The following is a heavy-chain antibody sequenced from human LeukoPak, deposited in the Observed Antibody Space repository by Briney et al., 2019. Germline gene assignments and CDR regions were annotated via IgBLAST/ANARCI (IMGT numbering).Heavy chain of an antibody. Sequence: GRSLRLSCAASGFTFSSYAMHWVRQAPGKGLEWVAVISYDGSNKYYADSVKGRFTISRDNSENTLYLQMNSLRAEDTAVYYCARDGREGYNYVGDWGQGTLVTVSS. CDR1: GFTFSSYA. J-gene: IGHJ4*02. D-gene: IGHD5-24*01. CDR2: ISYDGSNK. V-gene: IGHV3-30-3*01. CDR3: ARDGREGYNYVGD.